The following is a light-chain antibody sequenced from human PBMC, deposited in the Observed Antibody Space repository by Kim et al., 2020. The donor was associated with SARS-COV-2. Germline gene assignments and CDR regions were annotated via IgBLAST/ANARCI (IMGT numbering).Light chain of an antibody. CDR2: KAS. J-gene: IGKJ5*01. CDR3: QQFYTYPIT. Sequence: DIQMTQSPSTLSASVGDRVTITCRASQSIYSYLAWYQQKPGNVPKILIYKASTLESGVPSRFSGSESGTEFTLTISSLQPDDFATYYCQQFYTYPITFGQGTRLEIK. CDR1: QSIYSY. V-gene: IGKV1-5*03.